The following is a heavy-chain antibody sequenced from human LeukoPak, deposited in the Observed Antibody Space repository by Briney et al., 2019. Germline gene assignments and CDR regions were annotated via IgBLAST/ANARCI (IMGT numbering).Heavy chain of an antibody. J-gene: IGHJ5*02. Sequence: SETLSLTCTVSGDSIDSGNYYWGWSRQPPGQGLEWIGNIHFGGNTYYNPSLKSRVTISVDKSKNQFYLKLSSVTAADTAVYYCARRGPPRTLLRGVKSGWFDPWGQGTLVTVSS. CDR1: GDSIDSGNYY. D-gene: IGHD3-10*01. CDR3: ARRGPPRTLLRGVKSGWFDP. V-gene: IGHV4-39*07. CDR2: IHFGGNT.